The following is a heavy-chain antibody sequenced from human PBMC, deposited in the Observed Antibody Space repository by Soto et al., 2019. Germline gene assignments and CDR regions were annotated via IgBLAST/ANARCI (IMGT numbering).Heavy chain of an antibody. V-gene: IGHV1-69*06. CDR3: ANTVLYSSSSLDY. Sequence: ASVKVSCKASGGTFSSYAISWVRQAPGQGLEWMGGIIPIFGTANYAQKFQGRVTITADKSTSTAYMELSSLRSEDTAVYYCANTVLYSSSSLDYWGQGTLVTVSS. J-gene: IGHJ4*02. D-gene: IGHD6-6*01. CDR2: IIPIFGTA. CDR1: GGTFSSYA.